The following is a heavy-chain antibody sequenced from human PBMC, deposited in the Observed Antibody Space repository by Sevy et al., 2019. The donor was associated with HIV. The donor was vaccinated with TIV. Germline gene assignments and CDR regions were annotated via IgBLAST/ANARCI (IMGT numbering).Heavy chain of an antibody. Sequence: ASVKVSCKVSGYTLTQFSMHWVRQAPGKGLEWMTTFDPEDGDPEDGKTIYAQKFLGRVTMTEDTSTDTAYMELSSLRSDDTAVYYCATTKDYYDSSSYPFDYWGQGTLVTVSS. D-gene: IGHD3-22*01. V-gene: IGHV1-24*01. CDR1: GYTLTQFS. CDR2: FDPEDGDPEDGKT. J-gene: IGHJ4*02. CDR3: ATTKDYYDSSSYPFDY.